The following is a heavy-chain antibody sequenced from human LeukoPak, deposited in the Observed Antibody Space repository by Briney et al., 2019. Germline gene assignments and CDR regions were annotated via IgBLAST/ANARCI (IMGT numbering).Heavy chain of an antibody. V-gene: IGHV1-18*01. J-gene: IGHJ3*02. CDR3: ARDVEMATGGDDAFDI. D-gene: IGHD5-24*01. CDR1: GYTFTSYG. CDR2: ISAYNGNT. Sequence: GASVKVSCKVSGYTFTSYGISWVRQAPGQGLEWMGWISAYNGNTNYAQKLQGRVTMTTDTSTSTAYMELRSLRSDDTAVYYCARDVEMATGGDDAFDIWGQGTMVTVSS.